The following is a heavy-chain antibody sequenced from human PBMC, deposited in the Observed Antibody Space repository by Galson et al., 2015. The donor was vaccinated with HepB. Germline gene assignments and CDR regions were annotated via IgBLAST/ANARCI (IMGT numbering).Heavy chain of an antibody. J-gene: IGHJ6*02. CDR3: ARYYSSGWYSNYYYAMDV. D-gene: IGHD6-19*01. Sequence: ISWVRQAPGQGLEWMGWISAYNGNTDSAQKLQGRVTMTTDTSTSTAYMELRSLRSDDTAVYYCARYYSSGWYSNYYYAMDVWGQGTTVTVSS. CDR2: ISAYNGNT. V-gene: IGHV1-18*01.